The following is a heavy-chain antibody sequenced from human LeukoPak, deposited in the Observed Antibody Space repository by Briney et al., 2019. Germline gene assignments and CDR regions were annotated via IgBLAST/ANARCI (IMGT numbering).Heavy chain of an antibody. J-gene: IGHJ4*02. Sequence: PGGSLRLSCAASGFTFRRYWMHWVRQAPGKGPVWVSRINTDGSDTIYAGSVKGRFAISRDNAKNTLFLQMNSLRAEDTAVYYCARDESVTGPTTFDYWGQGTLVTVSS. CDR2: INTDGSDT. V-gene: IGHV3-74*01. CDR1: GFTFRRYW. D-gene: IGHD6-19*01. CDR3: ARDESVTGPTTFDY.